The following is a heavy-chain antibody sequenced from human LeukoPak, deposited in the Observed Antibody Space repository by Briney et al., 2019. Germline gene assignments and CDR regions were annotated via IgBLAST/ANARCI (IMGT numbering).Heavy chain of an antibody. Sequence: GGSLRLSCAASGFTSSSYWMSWVRQAPGKGLEWVANIKQDGSEKYYVDSVKGRFTISRDNAKNSLYLQMNSLRAEDTAVYYCARSHFEYSSSSGAFDIWGQGTMVTVSS. CDR2: IKQDGSEK. V-gene: IGHV3-7*01. J-gene: IGHJ3*02. CDR3: ARSHFEYSSSSGAFDI. D-gene: IGHD6-6*01. CDR1: GFTSSSYW.